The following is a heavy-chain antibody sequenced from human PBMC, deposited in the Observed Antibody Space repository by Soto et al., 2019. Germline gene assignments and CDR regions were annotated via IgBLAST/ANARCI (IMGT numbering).Heavy chain of an antibody. J-gene: IGHJ6*03. CDR1: GYTLTELS. CDR3: ATLGVDFWSGNYMDV. Sequence: ASVKVSCKISGYTLTELSMHWVRQAPGKGLEWMGGFDPEDGETIYAQKFQGRVTMTEDTSTDTAYMELSSLRSEDTAVYYCATLGVDFWSGNYMDVWGKGTTVTVSS. CDR2: FDPEDGET. D-gene: IGHD3-3*01. V-gene: IGHV1-24*01.